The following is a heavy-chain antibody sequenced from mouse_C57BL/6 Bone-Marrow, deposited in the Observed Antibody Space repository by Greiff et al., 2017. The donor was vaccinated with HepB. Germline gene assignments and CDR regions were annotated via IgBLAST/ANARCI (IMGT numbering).Heavy chain of an antibody. CDR2: IDPSDSYT. Sequence: QVQLQQPGAELVKPGASVKLSCKASGYTFTSYWMQWVKQRPGQGLEWIGEIDPSDSYTNYNQKFKGKATLTVDTSSSTAYMQLSSLTSEDSAVYYCARNSTGAMDYWGQGNAVTVSS. V-gene: IGHV1-50*01. CDR1: GYTFTSYW. CDR3: ARNSTGAMDY. D-gene: IGHD2-5*01. J-gene: IGHJ4*01.